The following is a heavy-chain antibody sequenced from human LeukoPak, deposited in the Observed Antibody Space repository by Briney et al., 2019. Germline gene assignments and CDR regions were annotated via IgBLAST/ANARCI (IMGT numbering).Heavy chain of an antibody. Sequence: GSLRLSCAASGFTFSSYGMHWVRQAPGKGLEWVAVIWYDGSNKYYADSVKGRFTISRDNSKNTLYLQMNSLRAEDTAVYYCARANYDSSGYCDYWGQGTLDTVSS. V-gene: IGHV3-33*01. D-gene: IGHD3-22*01. CDR2: IWYDGSNK. J-gene: IGHJ4*02. CDR3: ARANYDSSGYCDY. CDR1: GFTFSSYG.